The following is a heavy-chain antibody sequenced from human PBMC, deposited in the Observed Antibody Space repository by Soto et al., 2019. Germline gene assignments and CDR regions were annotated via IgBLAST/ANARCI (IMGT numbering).Heavy chain of an antibody. D-gene: IGHD6-19*01. J-gene: IGHJ5*02. CDR2: IYYSGST. CDR3: ARHLTDLSSGWRWFDP. V-gene: IGHV4-39*01. CDR1: GGSISSSSYY. Sequence: SETLSLTCTVSGGSISSSSYYWGWIRQPPGKGLEWIGSIYYSGSTYYNPSLKSRVTISVDTSKNQFSLKLSSVTAADTAVYYCARHLTDLSSGWRWFDPWGQGTLVTVSS.